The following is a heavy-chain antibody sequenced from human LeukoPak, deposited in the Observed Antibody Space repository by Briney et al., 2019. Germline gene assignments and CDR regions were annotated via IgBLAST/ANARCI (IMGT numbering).Heavy chain of an antibody. CDR2: IYHSGST. J-gene: IGHJ4*02. CDR3: ALIGVITTIDY. V-gene: IGHV4-38-2*01. Sequence: SETLSLTCAASGYSISSGYYWGWIRQPPGKGLEWIGSIYHSGSTYYNPSLKSRVTISVDTSKNQFSLKLSSVTAADTAVYYYALIGVITTIDYWGQGTLVTVSS. D-gene: IGHD3-22*01. CDR1: GYSISSGYY.